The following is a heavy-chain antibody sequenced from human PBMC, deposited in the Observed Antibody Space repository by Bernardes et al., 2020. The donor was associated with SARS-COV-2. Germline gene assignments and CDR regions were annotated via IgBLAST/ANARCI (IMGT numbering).Heavy chain of an antibody. J-gene: IGHJ5*02. D-gene: IGHD3-22*01. CDR1: GFTFENHG. CDR3: VKDRSFYDVPNWFDR. CDR2: ISWNGGII. Sequence: GGSLRLSCVASGFTFENHGMHWVRQVPGKGLEWVSGISWNGGIIEYGESVKGRFTISRDNAKNSLFLQMNSLRAEDTAFYYCVKDRSFYDVPNWFDRWGQGTLVTVSS. V-gene: IGHV3-9*01.